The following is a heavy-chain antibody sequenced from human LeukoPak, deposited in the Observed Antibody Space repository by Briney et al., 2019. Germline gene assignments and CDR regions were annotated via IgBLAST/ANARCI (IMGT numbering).Heavy chain of an antibody. Sequence: ASVKVSCKASGYTFTGYYMHWVRQAPGQGLEWMGWISAYNGNSNYAQKLQGRVTMTTDTSTSTAYMELRSLRSDDTAVYYCARDSGVVALDPWGQGTLVTVSS. CDR1: GYTFTGYY. CDR2: ISAYNGNS. D-gene: IGHD2-2*01. V-gene: IGHV1-18*04. CDR3: ARDSGVVALDP. J-gene: IGHJ5*02.